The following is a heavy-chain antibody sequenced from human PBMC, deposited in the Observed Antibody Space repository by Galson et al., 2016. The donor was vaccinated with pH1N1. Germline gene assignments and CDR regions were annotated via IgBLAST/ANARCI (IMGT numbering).Heavy chain of an antibody. CDR1: GYTFSSFY. CDR3: ARDAGSYYGYFDY. D-gene: IGHD3-10*01. CDR2: IDPSGVTT. J-gene: IGHJ4*02. V-gene: IGHV1-46*01. Sequence: KASGYTFSSFYMHWVRRAPGQGHEWMGIIDPSGVTTIYAQKFQGRVTLTRDTSTRTVYMELTSLRSEDTAVYCCARDAGSYYGYFDYWGQGTLVTVSS.